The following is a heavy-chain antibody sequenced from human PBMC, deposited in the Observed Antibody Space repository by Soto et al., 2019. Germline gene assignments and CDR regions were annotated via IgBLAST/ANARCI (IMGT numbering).Heavy chain of an antibody. J-gene: IGHJ6*02. CDR1: GGTFSSYA. CDR2: IIPIFGTA. D-gene: IGHD2-2*01. V-gene: IGHV1-69*14. CDR3: ARHVPAAGYYYGMDV. Sequence: QVQLVQTGAEVKKPGSSVKVSSKASGGTFSSYAISWVRQAPGQGLEWMGGIIPIFGTANYAQKFHGRVTITADKSKSTAYMELSSLRSEDMAVYYCARHVPAAGYYYGMDVWGQGTTVTVSS.